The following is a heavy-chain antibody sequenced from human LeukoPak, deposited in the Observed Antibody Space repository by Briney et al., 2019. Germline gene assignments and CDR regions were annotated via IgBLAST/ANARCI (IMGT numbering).Heavy chain of an antibody. V-gene: IGHV3-21*01. CDR1: GSTFSSYG. J-gene: IGHJ2*01. CDR2: VSIGGSLI. D-gene: IGHD4-17*01. Sequence: GGSLRLSCAASGSTFSSYGMNWVRQAPGKGLEWVSFVSIGGSLIYYADSVKSRFTISRDDAKNSLYLQMNSLTAEDTAEYYCARNKINTVTTGWYFDLWGRGTLVSVSS. CDR3: ARNKINTVTTGWYFDL.